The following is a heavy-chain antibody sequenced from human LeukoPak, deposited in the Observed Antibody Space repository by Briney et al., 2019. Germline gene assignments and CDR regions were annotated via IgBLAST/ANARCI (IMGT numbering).Heavy chain of an antibody. V-gene: IGHV3-21*01. CDR1: GFTFSSYS. D-gene: IGHD3-22*01. CDR2: ISSSSSSYI. Sequence: GGSLRLSCAASGFTFSSYSMNWVRQAPGKGLEWVSSISSSSSSYIYYADSVKGRFTISRDNAKNSLYLQMNSLRAEDTAVYYCASPYDSSGYYYSNWGQGTLVTVSS. CDR3: ASPYDSSGYYYSN. J-gene: IGHJ4*02.